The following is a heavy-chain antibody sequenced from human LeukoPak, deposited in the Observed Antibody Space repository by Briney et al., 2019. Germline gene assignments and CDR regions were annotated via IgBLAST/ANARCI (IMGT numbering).Heavy chain of an antibody. CDR2: INAGNGNT. CDR3: ARAGQRVTAMVTNYFDY. V-gene: IGHV1-3*03. Sequence: ASVKVSCKASGYTFTNYYMHWVRQAPGQRLEWMGWINAGNGNTKYSQEFQGRVTITGDTCASTAYMELSSLRSEDMAVYYCARAGQRVTAMVTNYFDYWGQGTLVIVSS. D-gene: IGHD5-18*01. CDR1: GYTFTNYY. J-gene: IGHJ4*02.